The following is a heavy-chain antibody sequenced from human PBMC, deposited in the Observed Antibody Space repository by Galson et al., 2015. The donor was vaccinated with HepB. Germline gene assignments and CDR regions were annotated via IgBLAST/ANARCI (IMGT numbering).Heavy chain of an antibody. V-gene: IGHV3-20*01. CDR2: INWNGGST. CDR1: GFTFDDYG. Sequence: SLRLSCAASGFTFDDYGMSWVRQAPGKGLEWVSGINWNGGSTGYADSVKGRFTISRDNAKNSLYLQMNSLRAEDTALYHCARCQARSRAFDIWGQGTMVTVSS. J-gene: IGHJ3*02. CDR3: ARCQARSRAFDI.